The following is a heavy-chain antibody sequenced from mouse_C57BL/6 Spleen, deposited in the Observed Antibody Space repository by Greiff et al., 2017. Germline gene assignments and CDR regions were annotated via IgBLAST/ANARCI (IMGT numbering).Heavy chain of an antibody. CDR2: IYPGSGNT. D-gene: IGHD2-10*01. CDR3: ASPYYGNYEDYAMDY. J-gene: IGHJ4*01. CDR1: GYTFTDYY. V-gene: IGHV1-76*01. Sequence: QVQLQQSGAELVRPGASVKLSCKASGYTFTDYYINWVKQRPGQGLEWVARIYPGSGNTYYNEKFKGKATLTAEKSSSTAYMQLSSLTSEDSAVYFCASPYYGNYEDYAMDYWGQGTSVTVSS.